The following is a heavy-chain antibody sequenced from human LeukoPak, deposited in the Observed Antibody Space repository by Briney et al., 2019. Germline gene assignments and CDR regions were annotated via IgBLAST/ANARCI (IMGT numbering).Heavy chain of an antibody. CDR2: IYYSGST. Sequence: PSETLSLTCTVSGGSISSYYWSWIRQPPGKGLEWIGYIYYSGSTNYNPSLKSRVTMSVDTSKNQFSLKLSSVTAADTAVYYCARLIPGFVWYFDYWGQGTLVTVSS. J-gene: IGHJ4*02. CDR3: ARLIPGFVWYFDY. CDR1: GGSISSYY. V-gene: IGHV4-59*08. D-gene: IGHD3-16*01.